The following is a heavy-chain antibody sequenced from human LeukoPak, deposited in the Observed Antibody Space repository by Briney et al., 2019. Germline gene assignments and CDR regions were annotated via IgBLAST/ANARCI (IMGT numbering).Heavy chain of an antibody. CDR3: ARVRCSSTSCYYYYMDV. CDR1: GGSISSGGYT. J-gene: IGHJ6*03. Sequence: MSSETLSLTCAVSGGSISSGGYTWSWIRQPPGEGLEWIGYIYYSGSTNYNPSLKSRVTISVDTSKNQFSLKLSSVTAADTAVYYCARVRCSSTSCYYYYMDVWGKGTTVTISS. CDR2: IYYSGST. D-gene: IGHD2-2*01. V-gene: IGHV4-61*08.